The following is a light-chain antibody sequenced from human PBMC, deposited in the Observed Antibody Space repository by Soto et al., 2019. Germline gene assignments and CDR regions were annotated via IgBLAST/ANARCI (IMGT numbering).Light chain of an antibody. Sequence: EIVLTQSPATLSVSPGERVTLSCWAGRSVGSNLAWYQQRPGQPPRLLIYGASTRATGIPARFSGSGSGAQFTLTISSLQSEDFAVYYCQQYSNWPPFTFGPGTKLDIK. CDR1: RSVGSN. CDR3: QQYSNWPPFT. J-gene: IGKJ3*01. V-gene: IGKV3-15*01. CDR2: GAS.